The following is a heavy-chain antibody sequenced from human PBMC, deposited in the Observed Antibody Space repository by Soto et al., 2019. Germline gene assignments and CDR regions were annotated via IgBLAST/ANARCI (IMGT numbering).Heavy chain of an antibody. J-gene: IGHJ4*02. CDR1: GYTFTSYG. D-gene: IGHD6-19*01. V-gene: IGHV1-18*04. CDR3: ALIAVAGSRDY. Sequence: ASVKVSCKASGYTFTSYGISWVRQAPGQGLEWMGWISAYNGNTNYAQKLQGRVTMTTDTSTSTACMELRSLRSDDTAVYYCALIAVAGSRDYWGQGTLVTVSS. CDR2: ISAYNGNT.